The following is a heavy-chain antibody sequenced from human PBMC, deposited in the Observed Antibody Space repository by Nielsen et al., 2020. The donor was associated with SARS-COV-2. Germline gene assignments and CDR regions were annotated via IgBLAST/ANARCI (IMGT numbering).Heavy chain of an antibody. J-gene: IGHJ4*02. CDR1: GFTFSNSA. D-gene: IGHD3-10*01. Sequence: GESLKISCTASGFTFSNSAMSWVRQTSGKGLEWVSSIRGSGDRTDYADSVKGRVIISRDNSKNTLHLQMNSLRAEDTALYFCAKDFHGSVADFFGNWGQGTLVTVSS. V-gene: IGHV3-23*01. CDR3: AKDFHGSVADFFGN. CDR2: IRGSGDRT.